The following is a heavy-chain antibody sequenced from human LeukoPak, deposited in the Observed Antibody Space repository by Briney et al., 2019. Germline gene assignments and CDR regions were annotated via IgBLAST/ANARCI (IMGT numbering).Heavy chain of an antibody. V-gene: IGHV4-59*01. CDR2: IYYSGST. CDR1: GGSISSYY. Sequence: PSETLSLTCTVSGGSISSYYWNWIRQPPGKGLEWIGYIYYSGSTNYNPSLKSRVTISVDTSKNQFSLKLSSVTAADTAVYYCARRYGSGSSGTFDYWGQGTLVTVSS. CDR3: ARRYGSGSSGTFDY. J-gene: IGHJ4*02. D-gene: IGHD3-10*01.